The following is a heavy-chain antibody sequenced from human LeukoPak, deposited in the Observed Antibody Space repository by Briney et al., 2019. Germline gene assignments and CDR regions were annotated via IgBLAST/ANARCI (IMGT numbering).Heavy chain of an antibody. Sequence: ASVKVSCKASGYAFSNSGISWVRHAPGQGLEWMGWITPNNGYAHYAQKPQGRVTMTTDTFTSTAYMELRSLRSDDTAVYYCARNKSTTLGDYWGQGTLVIVSS. CDR3: ARNKSTTLGDY. J-gene: IGHJ4*02. CDR2: ITPNNGYA. CDR1: GYAFSNSG. D-gene: IGHD2-2*01. V-gene: IGHV1-18*01.